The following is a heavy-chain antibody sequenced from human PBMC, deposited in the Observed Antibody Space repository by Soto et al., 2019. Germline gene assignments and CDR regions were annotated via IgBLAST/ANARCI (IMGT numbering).Heavy chain of an antibody. CDR3: ATTTYYYDKIDP. CDR1: GFTFSSYA. V-gene: IGHV3-23*01. CDR2: ISGSGGST. Sequence: QTGGSLRLSCAASGFTFSSYAMSWVRQAPGKGLEWVSAISGSGGSTYYADSVKGRFTISRDNSKNTLYLQMNSLRAEDTAVYYCATTTYYYDKIDPWGQGTLVTVSS. J-gene: IGHJ5*02. D-gene: IGHD3-22*01.